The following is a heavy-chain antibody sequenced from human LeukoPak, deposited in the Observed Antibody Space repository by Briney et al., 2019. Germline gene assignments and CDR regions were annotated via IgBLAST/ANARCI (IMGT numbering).Heavy chain of an antibody. Sequence: SAARSPPSAVYGGAFSCYYWSWSRRPPGEGVGGSGEINHSGSTNNNPSLNRRVTISVDTSKNKISMKLSAVTAADTDGYYYARGPGVDTAMVMSRRFFDYWGQGTLVTVSS. J-gene: IGHJ4*02. CDR3: ARGPGVDTAMVMSRRFFDY. CDR1: GGAFSCYY. D-gene: IGHD5-18*01. V-gene: IGHV4-34*01. CDR2: INHSGST.